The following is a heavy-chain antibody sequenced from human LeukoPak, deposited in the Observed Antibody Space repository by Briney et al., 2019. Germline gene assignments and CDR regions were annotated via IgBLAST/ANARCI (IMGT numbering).Heavy chain of an antibody. Sequence: PGGSLRLSCEASGFTFSNYDMHWVRQAPGQGLEWVSAISSSSSYIYYAESIKGRFTISRDNSKNSLYLQMSSLRAEDTAVYFCARGEEKTTITASNSWGQGTLVTVYS. D-gene: IGHD5-12*01. CDR2: ISSSSSYI. CDR1: GFTFSNYD. J-gene: IGHJ4*02. V-gene: IGHV3-21*01. CDR3: ARGEEKTTITASNS.